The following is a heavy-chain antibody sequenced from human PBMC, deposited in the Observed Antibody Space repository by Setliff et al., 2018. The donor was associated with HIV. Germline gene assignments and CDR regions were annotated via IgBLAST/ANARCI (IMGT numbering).Heavy chain of an antibody. D-gene: IGHD4-4*01. CDR3: SRDVLTNNYYYYGMDV. CDR1: GFNFGEYA. V-gene: IGHV3-49*04. J-gene: IGHJ6*02. Sequence: GGSLGLSCSASGFNFGEYALSWVRQAPGKGLEWVAFIRTKAYSGTTEYAASVKDRFTISRDDSKSIAYLQMNSLKTEDSAVYYCSRDVLTNNYYYYGMDVWGQGTTVTVSS. CDR2: IRTKAYSGTT.